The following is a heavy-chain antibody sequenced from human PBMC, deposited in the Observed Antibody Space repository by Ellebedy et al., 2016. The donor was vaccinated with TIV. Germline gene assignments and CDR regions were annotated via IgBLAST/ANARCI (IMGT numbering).Heavy chain of an antibody. D-gene: IGHD3-10*01. CDR2: IDPSDSYT. V-gene: IGHV5-10-1*01. Sequence: GESLKISXKGSGYSFTSYWISWVRQMPGKGLEWMGRIDPSDSYTNYSPSFQGHVTISADKSISTAYLQWSSLKASDTAMYYCAPGDLGDFDYWGQGTLVTVSS. J-gene: IGHJ4*02. CDR1: GYSFTSYW. CDR3: APGDLGDFDY.